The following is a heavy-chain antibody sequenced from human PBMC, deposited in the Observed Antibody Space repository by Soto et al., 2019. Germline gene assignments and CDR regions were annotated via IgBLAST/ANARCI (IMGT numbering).Heavy chain of an antibody. Sequence: ISSYYWSWIRQPPGKGLEWIGYIYYSGSTNYNPSLKSRVTISVDTSKNQFSLKLSSVTAADTAVYYCARDLDSSGWFDYWGQGTLVTVSS. D-gene: IGHD6-19*01. CDR1: ISSYY. V-gene: IGHV4-59*01. CDR2: IYYSGST. CDR3: ARDLDSSGWFDY. J-gene: IGHJ4*02.